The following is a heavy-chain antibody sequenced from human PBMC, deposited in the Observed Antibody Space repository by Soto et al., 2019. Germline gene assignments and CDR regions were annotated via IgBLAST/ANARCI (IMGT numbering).Heavy chain of an antibody. V-gene: IGHV4-31*03. D-gene: IGHD2-15*01. CDR3: ARDSGYCSGGSCYWEYFQH. J-gene: IGHJ1*01. CDR1: GGSISSGGYY. Sequence: SETLSLTCTVSGGSISSGGYYWSWIRQHPGKGLEWIGYIYYSGSTYYNPSLKSRVTISVDTSKNQFSLKLSSVTAADTAVYYCARDSGYCSGGSCYWEYFQHWGQGTLVTVSS. CDR2: IYYSGST.